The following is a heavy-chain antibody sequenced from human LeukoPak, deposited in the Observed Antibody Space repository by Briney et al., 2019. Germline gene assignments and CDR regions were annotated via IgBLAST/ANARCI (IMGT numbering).Heavy chain of an antibody. CDR2: IYYSGST. CDR3: ARDCSSTCCYSAFDI. V-gene: IGHV4-61*01. D-gene: IGHD2-2*02. Sequence: SETLSLTCTVSGGSVSSGSYYWSWIRQPPGKGLEWIGYIYYSGSTNYNPSLKSRVTISVDTSKNQFSLKLSSVTAADTAVYYCARDCSSTCCYSAFDIWGQGTMVTVSS. J-gene: IGHJ3*02. CDR1: GGSVSSGSYY.